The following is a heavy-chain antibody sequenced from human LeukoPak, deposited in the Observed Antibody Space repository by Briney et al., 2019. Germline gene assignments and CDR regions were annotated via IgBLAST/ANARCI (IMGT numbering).Heavy chain of an antibody. CDR2: ISYDGSNK. CDR3: ARAGSGYSRPFDY. CDR1: GFTFSSYA. Sequence: GGSLRLSCAASGFTFSSYAMHWVRQAPGKGLEWVAVISYDGSNKYYADSVKGRFTICRDNSKNTLYLQMNRLRAEDTAVYYCARAGSGYSRPFDYWGQGTLVTVSS. D-gene: IGHD3-22*01. V-gene: IGHV3-30*04. J-gene: IGHJ4*02.